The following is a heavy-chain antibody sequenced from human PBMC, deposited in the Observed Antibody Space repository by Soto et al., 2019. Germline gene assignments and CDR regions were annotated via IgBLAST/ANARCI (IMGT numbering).Heavy chain of an antibody. CDR2: ISGSGGST. J-gene: IGHJ5*02. CDR1: GFTFSSYA. CDR3: AKDQYKGVLMVYAISNWFDP. Sequence: GGSLRLSCAASGFTFSSYAMSWVRQAPGKGLEWVSAISGSGGSTYYADSVKGRFTISRDNSKNTLYLQMNSLRAEDTAVYYCAKDQYKGVLMVYAISNWFDPWGQGTLVTVSS. D-gene: IGHD2-8*01. V-gene: IGHV3-23*01.